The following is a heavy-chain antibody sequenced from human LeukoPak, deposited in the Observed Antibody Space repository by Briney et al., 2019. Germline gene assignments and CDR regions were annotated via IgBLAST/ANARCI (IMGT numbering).Heavy chain of an antibody. Sequence: GGSLRLSCAASGFTFSDYYMSWIRQAPGKGLEWVSAISGSGGSTYYADSVKGRFTISRDNSKNTLYLQMNSLRAEDTAVYYCAKDREYYYDSSGYSDWGQGTLVTVSS. J-gene: IGHJ4*02. D-gene: IGHD3-22*01. CDR2: ISGSGGST. CDR1: GFTFSDYY. V-gene: IGHV3-23*01. CDR3: AKDREYYYDSSGYSD.